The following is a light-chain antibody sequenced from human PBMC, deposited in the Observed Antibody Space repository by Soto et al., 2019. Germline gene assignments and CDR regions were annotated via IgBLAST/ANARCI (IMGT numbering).Light chain of an antibody. CDR1: QSISSSY. CDR2: GAS. CDR3: QQYGSSPFT. Sequence: EIVLTQSPGTLYLSPGERATLSCRARQSISSSYLAWYQQKPGQDPRILVYGASSRATGIPDRFSGSGSGTDCTLTISRLEPEDFAVYYCQQYGSSPFTFGPGTKVDIK. V-gene: IGKV3-20*01. J-gene: IGKJ3*01.